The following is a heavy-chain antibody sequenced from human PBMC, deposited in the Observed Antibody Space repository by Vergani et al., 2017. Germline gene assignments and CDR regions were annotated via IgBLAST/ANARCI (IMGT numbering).Heavy chain of an antibody. CDR2: IIPILGIA. J-gene: IGHJ5*02. CDR1: GGTFSSYT. CDR3: AREARGRGLGFDP. Sequence: QVQLVQSGAEVKKPGSSVKVSCKASGGTFSSYTISWVRQAPGQGLEWTGRIIPILGIANYAQKFQGRVTITADKSTSTAYMELSSLRSEDTAVYYCAREARGRGLGFDPWGQGSLVTVSS. V-gene: IGHV1-69*08. D-gene: IGHD1-26*01.